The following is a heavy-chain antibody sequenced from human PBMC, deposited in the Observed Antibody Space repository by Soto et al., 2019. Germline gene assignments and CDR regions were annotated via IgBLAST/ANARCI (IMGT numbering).Heavy chain of an antibody. V-gene: IGHV4-59*12. CDR1: GGSISSYY. CDR3: ARDMVRGVLEVNYYYGMDV. J-gene: IGHJ6*02. D-gene: IGHD3-10*01. CDR2: IYYSGST. Sequence: SETLSLTCTVSGGSISSYYWSWIRQPPGKGLEWIGYIYYSGSTNYNPSLKSRVTISVDTSKNQFSLKLSSVTAADTAVYYCARDMVRGVLEVNYYYGMDVWGQGTTVTVSS.